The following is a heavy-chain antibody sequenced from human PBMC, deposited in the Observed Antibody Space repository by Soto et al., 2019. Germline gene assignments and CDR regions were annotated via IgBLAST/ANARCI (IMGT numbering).Heavy chain of an antibody. V-gene: IGHV3-74*01. Sequence: PGGSLRLSCAASGFTFNNYWMHWVRQAPGKGLVWVSRINSDGSTPTYADSVKGRFTISRDNAKKTQYLQMNSLRAEDTAVYYCARQSIAAAGPTFDYWGQGTLVTVSS. D-gene: IGHD6-13*01. CDR2: INSDGSTP. J-gene: IGHJ4*02. CDR1: GFTFNNYW. CDR3: ARQSIAAAGPTFDY.